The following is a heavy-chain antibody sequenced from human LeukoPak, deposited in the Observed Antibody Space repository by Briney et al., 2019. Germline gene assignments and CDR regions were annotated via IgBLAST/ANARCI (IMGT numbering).Heavy chain of an antibody. V-gene: IGHV3-23*01. CDR2: ISDSGDRT. Sequence: GGSLRLSCAASGFTFTIYAMIWVRQSPGKGLEWVSSISDSGDRTYYADSVKGRFTISRDNSRNTLYLQVNSLRAEETAVYYCAKSGSVPPDYWGQGTLATVSS. CDR1: GFTFTIYA. CDR3: AKSGSVPPDY. D-gene: IGHD2-2*01. J-gene: IGHJ4*02.